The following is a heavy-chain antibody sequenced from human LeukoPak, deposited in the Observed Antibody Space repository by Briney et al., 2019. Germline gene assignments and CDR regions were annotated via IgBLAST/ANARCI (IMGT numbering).Heavy chain of an antibody. CDR1: GGTFSIYA. J-gene: IGHJ4*02. CDR2: IIPIFGTA. D-gene: IGHD3-10*01. CDR3: ARLSTMVRGKFDY. Sequence: SVKVSFKSSGGTFSIYAISWVRQAPGQGLEWMGGIIPIFGTANYAQKFQGRVTITADESTSTAYMELSSLRSEDTAVYYCARLSTMVRGKFDYWGQGTLVTVSS. V-gene: IGHV1-69*13.